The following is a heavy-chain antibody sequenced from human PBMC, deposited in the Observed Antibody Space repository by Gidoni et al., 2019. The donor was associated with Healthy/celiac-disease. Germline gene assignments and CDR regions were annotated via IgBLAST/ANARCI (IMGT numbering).Heavy chain of an antibody. Sequence: QVQLQQWGAGLLKPSETLSLTCAVYGGSFSGYYWSWIRQPPGKGLEWIGEINHSGSTNYNPSLKIRVTISVDTSKNQFSLKLSSVTAADTAVYYCARAPLSSGWYSGLPYYFDYWGQGTLVTVSS. J-gene: IGHJ4*02. D-gene: IGHD6-19*01. CDR1: GGSFSGYY. V-gene: IGHV4-34*01. CDR2: INHSGST. CDR3: ARAPLSSGWYSGLPYYFDY.